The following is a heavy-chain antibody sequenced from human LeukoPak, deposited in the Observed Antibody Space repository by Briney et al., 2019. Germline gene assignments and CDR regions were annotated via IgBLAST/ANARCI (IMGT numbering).Heavy chain of an antibody. CDR1: GFTFSSYE. CDR2: ISSSGSTI. D-gene: IGHD5-18*01. J-gene: IGHJ4*02. V-gene: IGHV3-48*03. Sequence: GGSLRLSCAASGFTFSSYEMNWVRQAPGKGLEWVSYISSSGSTIYYADSVKGRFTISRDNSKNTLYLQMNSLRAEDTAVYYCARGPRLWLWYYFDYWGQGTLVTVSS. CDR3: ARGPRLWLWYYFDY.